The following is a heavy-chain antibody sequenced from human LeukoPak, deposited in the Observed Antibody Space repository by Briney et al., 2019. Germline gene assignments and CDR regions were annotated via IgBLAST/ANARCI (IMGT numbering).Heavy chain of an antibody. J-gene: IGHJ3*02. CDR3: ARLGLGGAFDI. V-gene: IGHV6-1*01. D-gene: IGHD2-15*01. Sequence: SQTPSLTCAISGDSVSSNSAVWNWIRQSPSRGLEWLGRTYYRSKWYNDYAVSVKSRITIKPDTSKNQFSLRLNSATPEDTAVYYCARLGLGGAFDIWGQGTMVTVSS. CDR1: GDSVSSNSAV. CDR2: TYYRSKWYN.